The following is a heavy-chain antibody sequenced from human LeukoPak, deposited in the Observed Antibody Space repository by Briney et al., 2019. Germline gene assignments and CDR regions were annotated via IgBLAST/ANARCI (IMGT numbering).Heavy chain of an antibody. CDR2: INEDGTDS. D-gene: IGHD6-6*01. V-gene: IGHV3-74*03. Sequence: GGSLRLSCTASGFTFSGHWIHWVRQVPGMGLVWVSRINEDGTDSMYAESVKGRFTISRDNAKNTVYLQMNSLRAEDTAVYYCASPPSVDSSSPYYFEYWGQGTLVTVSS. CDR1: GFTFSGHW. J-gene: IGHJ4*02. CDR3: ASPPSVDSSSPYYFEY.